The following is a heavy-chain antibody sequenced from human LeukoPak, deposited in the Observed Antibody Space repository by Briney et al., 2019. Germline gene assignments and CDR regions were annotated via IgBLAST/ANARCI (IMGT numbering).Heavy chain of an antibody. CDR3: ARYSSSNAREFQD. D-gene: IGHD3-22*01. CDR1: GFSFSTNW. CDR2: IKYDGSEK. V-gene: IGHV3-7*01. Sequence: PGGSLRLSCAASGFSFSTNWMTWVRQAPGKGLEWVANIKYDGSEKYYADSVKGRFTFSRDNARNSLYLQMNSLRAEDTAVYYCARYSSSNAREFQDWGQGTLVIVTS. J-gene: IGHJ1*01.